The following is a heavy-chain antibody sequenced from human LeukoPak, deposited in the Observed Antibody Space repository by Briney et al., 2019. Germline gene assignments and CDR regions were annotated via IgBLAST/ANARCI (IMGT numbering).Heavy chain of an antibody. D-gene: IGHD6-13*01. CDR3: ARGTYSSSWYPPDFYYGMDV. Sequence: GGSLRLSCAASGFTFSSYAMHWVRQAPGKGLEWVAVISYDGSNKYYADSVKGRFTISRDNSKNTLYLQMNSLRAEDTAVYYCARGTYSSSWYPPDFYYGMDVWGQGTTVTVSS. CDR1: GFTFSSYA. V-gene: IGHV3-30*04. CDR2: ISYDGSNK. J-gene: IGHJ6*02.